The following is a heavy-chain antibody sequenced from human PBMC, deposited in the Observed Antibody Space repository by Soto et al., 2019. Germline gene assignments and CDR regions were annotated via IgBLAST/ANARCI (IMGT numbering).Heavy chain of an antibody. CDR2: MEPSSGRT. CDR3: ARGVTAGIDY. V-gene: IGHV1-8*01. Sequence: ASVKVSCKASGYSFTGLDINWVRQTTGQGLEWMGWMEPSSGRTGYAQKFQGRVTMTRDTSINTAYMELSSLTSDDTAFYYCARGVTAGIDYWGQGTLVTVSS. D-gene: IGHD2-21*02. J-gene: IGHJ4*02. CDR1: GYSFTGLD.